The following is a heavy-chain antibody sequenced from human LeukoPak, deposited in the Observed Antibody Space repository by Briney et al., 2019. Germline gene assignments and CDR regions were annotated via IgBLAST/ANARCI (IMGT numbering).Heavy chain of an antibody. CDR1: GYTFTSYG. CDR3: ARVDCSGGSCYLGDY. Sequence: ASVKVSRKASGYTFTSYGISWVRQAPGQGLEWMGWISAYNGNTNYAQKLQGRVTMTTDTSTSTAYMELRSLRSDDTAVYYCARVDCSGGSCYLGDYWGQGTLVTVSS. D-gene: IGHD2-15*01. V-gene: IGHV1-18*04. CDR2: ISAYNGNT. J-gene: IGHJ4*02.